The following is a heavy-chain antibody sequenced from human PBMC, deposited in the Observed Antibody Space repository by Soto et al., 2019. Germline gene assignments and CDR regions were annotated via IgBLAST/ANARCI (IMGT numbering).Heavy chain of an antibody. J-gene: IGHJ6*02. CDR3: ARITLVELFLFNVDGYDMAV. Sequence: GGSLRLSCVASGFSLSDYAVNWVRQAPGKGLEWVSFISSDSRTIYYADSVEGRFTVSRDNARNSVCLQMDSLRDEDAAVYYCARITLVELFLFNVDGYDMAVRGQRSPVPGSS. CDR1: GFSLSDYA. CDR2: ISSDSRTI. V-gene: IGHV3-48*02. D-gene: IGHD3-16*01.